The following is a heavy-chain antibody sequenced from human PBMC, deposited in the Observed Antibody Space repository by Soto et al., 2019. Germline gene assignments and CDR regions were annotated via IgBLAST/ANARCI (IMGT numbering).Heavy chain of an antibody. D-gene: IGHD5-18*01. CDR1: GGTFSSYA. V-gene: IGHV1-69*12. CDR3: ARPIFLLTAPLDYYYYGMDV. CDR2: IISTFGTP. Sequence: QVQLVQSGAEVKKPGSSVKVACKASGGTFSSYAITWVRQAPGQGLEWMGGIISTFGTPNYAKKFQGRTRLTADESTTTANMKLSSLRSEDAAVYYCARPIFLLTAPLDYYYYGMDVWGQGTTVTVTS. J-gene: IGHJ6*02.